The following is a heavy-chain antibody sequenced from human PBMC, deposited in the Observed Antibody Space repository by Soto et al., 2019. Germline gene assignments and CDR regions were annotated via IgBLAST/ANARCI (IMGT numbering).Heavy chain of an antibody. J-gene: IGHJ3*02. Sequence: QVQLQESGPGLVKPSQTLSLTCTVSGGSISSGGYYWSWIRQHPGKGLEWIGYIYYSGSTYYNPSLKSRVTISVDTSKNQFSLKLSSVTAADTAVYYCAREEIGGGSCYQCDAFDIWGQGTMVTVSS. CDR2: IYYSGST. V-gene: IGHV4-31*03. CDR1: GGSISSGGYY. CDR3: AREEIGGGSCYQCDAFDI. D-gene: IGHD2-15*01.